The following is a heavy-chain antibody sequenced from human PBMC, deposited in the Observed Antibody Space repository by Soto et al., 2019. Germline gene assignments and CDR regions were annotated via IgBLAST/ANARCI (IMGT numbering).Heavy chain of an antibody. J-gene: IGHJ6*02. D-gene: IGHD3-10*01. Sequence: SETLSLTCTVSCGSISSYYCSWIRQSAGKGLEWIGRIDTSGTTNYNPSLKSRVTMSVDASKNQFSLNLSSVTAADTAVYYCARGPRGYVYYHGMDVWGQGTTVTVS. CDR2: IDTSGTT. CDR3: ARGPRGYVYYHGMDV. CDR1: CGSISSYY. V-gene: IGHV4-4*07.